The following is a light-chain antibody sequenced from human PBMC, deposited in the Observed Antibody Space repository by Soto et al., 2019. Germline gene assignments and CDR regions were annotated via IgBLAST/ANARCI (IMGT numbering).Light chain of an antibody. CDR2: DTS. CDR1: QSVSNY. V-gene: IGKV3-11*01. CDR3: QQRADWSLS. J-gene: IGKJ4*01. Sequence: EVMLTQSPATLSLSPGEGATLSCRASQSVSNYLAWYQQRPGQAPRLLIYDTSKRATGIPARFSGSGSGTDFTLTISSLEPEDFAVYYCQQRADWSLSFGGATKVDIK.